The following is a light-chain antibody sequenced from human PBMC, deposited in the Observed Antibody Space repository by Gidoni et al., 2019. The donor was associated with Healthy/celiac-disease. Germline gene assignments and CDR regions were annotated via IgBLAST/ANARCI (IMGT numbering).Light chain of an antibody. CDR2: GAS. Sequence: EIVLTQSPGTLSLSPGERATLSCRASQSVSSSYLAWYQQKPGQAPRLLIYGASSRATGIPDRFSGSGSGTDFTLTISRLEPEDFAVYYCQQYGSSPRRTFXGXTKVXIK. J-gene: IGKJ4*01. V-gene: IGKV3-20*01. CDR3: QQYGSSPRRT. CDR1: QSVSSSY.